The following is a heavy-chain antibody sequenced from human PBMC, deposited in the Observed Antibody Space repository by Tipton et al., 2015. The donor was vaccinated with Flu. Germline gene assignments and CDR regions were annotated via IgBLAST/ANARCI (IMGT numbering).Heavy chain of an antibody. CDR1: GGSINRYY. J-gene: IGHJ4*02. D-gene: IGHD3-22*01. CDR3: SSGNFYDSSGYFAF. Sequence: PGLVKPSETLSLTCNVSGGSINRYYWSWIRQSVGKGPEWIGRTHTNRNTNYNSSLGSRLTMSVDTSKSQFSMTLISVTVADTAVYYCSSGNFYDSSGYFAFWGQGILVTVS. V-gene: IGHV4-4*07. CDR2: THTNRNT.